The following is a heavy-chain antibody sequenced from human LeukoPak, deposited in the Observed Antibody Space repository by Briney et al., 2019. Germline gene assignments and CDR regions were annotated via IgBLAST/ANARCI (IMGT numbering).Heavy chain of an antibody. CDR2: IRNDGSNI. J-gene: IGHJ4*02. V-gene: IGHV3-30*04. CDR3: ARDLAYLDH. CDR1: GFTFSSYA. Sequence: GGSLRLSCAASGFTFSSYAMHWVRQAPGKGLECVAFIRNDGSNIYYADSVKGRFTISRDNSKNTVYLQMSGLRVDDTALYYCARDLAYLDHWGQGTLVTVSS.